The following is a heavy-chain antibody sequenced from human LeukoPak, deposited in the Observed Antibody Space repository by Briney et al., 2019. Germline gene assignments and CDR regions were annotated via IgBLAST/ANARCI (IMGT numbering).Heavy chain of an antibody. D-gene: IGHD3-22*01. CDR2: IKSKTDGGTT. J-gene: IGHJ4*02. V-gene: IGHV3-15*07. CDR1: GFTFSNVW. CDR3: STTYYYDSSEGY. Sequence: TGGSLRLSCAASGFTFSNVWMNWVRQAPEKGLEWVCRIKSKTDGGTTDYAAPVKGRFTISRDDSKNTLYLQMNSLKTEDTAVYYCSTTYYYDSSEGYWGQGTLVTVSS.